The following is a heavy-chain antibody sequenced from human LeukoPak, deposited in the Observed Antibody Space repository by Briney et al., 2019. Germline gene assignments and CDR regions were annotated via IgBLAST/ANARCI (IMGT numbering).Heavy chain of an antibody. J-gene: IGHJ4*02. D-gene: IGHD4-17*01. Sequence: PGGSLRLSCAASGFTFSSYAMSWVRQAPGKGREWVSAISGSDGGTYYADSVQGRFTISRDNSKNTLYLQMNSLRAEDTAVYYCANEIRPNDYWGQGTQVTVSS. CDR2: ISGSDGGT. CDR1: GFTFSSYA. CDR3: ANEIRPNDY. V-gene: IGHV3-23*01.